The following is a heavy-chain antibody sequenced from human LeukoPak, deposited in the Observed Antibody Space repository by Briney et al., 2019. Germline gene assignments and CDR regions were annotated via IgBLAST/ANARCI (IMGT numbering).Heavy chain of an antibody. J-gene: IGHJ4*02. CDR3: ARGGIDMIVPSY. CDR2: IYTGGSP. D-gene: IGHD3-22*01. CDR1: GFTVSSNY. V-gene: IGHV3-66*01. Sequence: GGSLRLSCAASGFTVSSNYMSWVRQAPGKGLEWVSVIYTGGSPDYADSVKGRFTISRDNSKNTLYLQMNSLRVEDTAVYYCARGGIDMIVPSYWGQGTLVTVSS.